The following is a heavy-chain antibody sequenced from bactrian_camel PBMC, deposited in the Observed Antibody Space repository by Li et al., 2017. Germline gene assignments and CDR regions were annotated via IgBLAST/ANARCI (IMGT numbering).Heavy chain of an antibody. CDR2: IDSLGII. CDR1: VYRGC. V-gene: IGHV3S53*01. D-gene: IGHD3*01. Sequence: HVQLVESGGGSVQAGGSLRLSCAASVYRGCMGWTRQAPGKEREEVASIDSLGIITYANSVKGRFTISKGTAANVLYLQMSSLQPADTNTYYCAAVTPYNCYSGSWWRYRGQGTQVTVS. CDR3: AAVTPYNCYSGSWWRY. J-gene: IGHJ4*01.